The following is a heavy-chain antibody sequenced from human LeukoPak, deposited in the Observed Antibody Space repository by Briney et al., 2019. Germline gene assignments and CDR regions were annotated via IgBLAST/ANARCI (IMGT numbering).Heavy chain of an antibody. Sequence: PGGSLRLSCAASGFIFSTYGMHWVRQAPGKGREWVPYISYDGSRKNYADSVKGRFTISRDNSKNTLFLQMSSLKAEDTAVYYCAKKLIGNVDYFDYWGQGTLVTVSS. D-gene: IGHD3-22*01. V-gene: IGHV3-30*02. CDR1: GFIFSTYG. J-gene: IGHJ4*02. CDR3: AKKLIGNVDYFDY. CDR2: ISYDGSRK.